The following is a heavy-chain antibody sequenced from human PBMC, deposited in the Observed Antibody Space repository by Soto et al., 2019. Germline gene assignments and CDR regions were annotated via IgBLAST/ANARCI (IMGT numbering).Heavy chain of an antibody. D-gene: IGHD4-4*01. CDR2: IYYSGST. J-gene: IGHJ4*02. CDR3: ARGVTPYYFDY. Sequence: SETLSLTCTVSGGSISSSSYYWGWIRQPPGKGLEWIGYIYYSGSTNYNPSLKSRVTISVDTSKNQFSLKLSSVTAADTAVYYCARGVTPYYFDYWGQGTLVTVSS. V-gene: IGHV4-61*05. CDR1: GGSISSSSYY.